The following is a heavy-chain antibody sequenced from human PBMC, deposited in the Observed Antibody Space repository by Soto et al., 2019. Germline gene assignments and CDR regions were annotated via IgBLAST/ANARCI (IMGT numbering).Heavy chain of an antibody. Sequence: QITLEESGPTLVQPTQTLTLTCTVSGFSLTTSGVAVVWIRQPPGKALEWLAASYGNDDEHYSPSLPNRLTITKDTSQNQVVLTMTNMDPVDTATYFCAHRRNTAERCWFDPWGQGTLVTVSS. CDR2: SYGNDDE. CDR1: GFSLTTSGVA. V-gene: IGHV2-5*01. CDR3: AHRRNTAERCWFDP. D-gene: IGHD6-13*01. J-gene: IGHJ5*02.